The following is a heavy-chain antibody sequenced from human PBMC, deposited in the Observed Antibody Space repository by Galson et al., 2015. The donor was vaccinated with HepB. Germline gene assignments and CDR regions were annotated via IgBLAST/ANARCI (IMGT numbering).Heavy chain of an antibody. J-gene: IGHJ4*02. CDR2: IYSGGST. V-gene: IGHV3-53*01. CDR3: ARHSSGWY. CDR1: GFTVSSNY. D-gene: IGHD6-19*01. Sequence: SLRLSCAASGFTVSSNYMSWVRQAPGKGLEWVSVIYSGGSTYYADSVKGRLTISRDNSKNTLYLQMNSLRAEDAAVYYCARHSSGWYWGQGTLVTVSS.